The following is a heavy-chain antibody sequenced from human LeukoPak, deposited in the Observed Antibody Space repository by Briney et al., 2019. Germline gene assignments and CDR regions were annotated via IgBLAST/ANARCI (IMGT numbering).Heavy chain of an antibody. J-gene: IGHJ4*02. D-gene: IGHD6-6*01. V-gene: IGHV4-39*07. Sequence: SETLSLTCTVSGGSISSSSYYWGWIRQPPGKGLEWIGSIYYSGSTYYNPSLKSRVTISVDTSKNQFSLKLSSVTAADTAVYYCARGIGIAADFDYWGQGTLVTVSS. CDR2: IYYSGST. CDR3: ARGIGIAADFDY. CDR1: GGSISSSSYY.